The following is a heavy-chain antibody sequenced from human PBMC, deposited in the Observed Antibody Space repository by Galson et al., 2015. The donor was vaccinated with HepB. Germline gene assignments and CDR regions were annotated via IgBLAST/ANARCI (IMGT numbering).Heavy chain of an antibody. V-gene: IGHV3-21*01. D-gene: IGHD6-13*01. CDR3: ARGESSSCWYSLDY. CDR2: ISSSLSYI. CDR1: GFTFSSYS. J-gene: IGHJ4*02. Sequence: SLRLSCEASGFTFSSYSMNWVRQAPGQGLEWVASISSSLSYIYYADSVKGRFTISRDNTKNSLYMQMNSLRAEDTAVYFCARGESSSCWYSLDYWGQGTLVTVSS.